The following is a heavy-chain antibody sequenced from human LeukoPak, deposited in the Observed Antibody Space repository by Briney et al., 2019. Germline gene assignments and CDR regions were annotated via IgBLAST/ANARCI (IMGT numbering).Heavy chain of an antibody. CDR1: GGSISSGDYS. Sequence: SETLSLTCTVSGGSISSGDYSWTWIRQPPGKGLEWIGYIYYSGSTYYNPSLKSRVSISVDTSKSQFSLKLSSVTPADTAVYYCARAGFGIDYWGQGTLVTVPS. J-gene: IGHJ4*02. CDR3: ARAGFGIDY. V-gene: IGHV4-30-4*08. D-gene: IGHD3-10*01. CDR2: IYYSGST.